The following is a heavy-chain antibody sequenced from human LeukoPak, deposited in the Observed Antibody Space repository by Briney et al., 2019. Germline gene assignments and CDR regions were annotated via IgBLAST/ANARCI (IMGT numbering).Heavy chain of an antibody. CDR3: ARAHYDFNFDY. V-gene: IGHV3-21*01. D-gene: IGHD3-3*01. Sequence: GGSLRLSCAASGFTFSSYSMNWVRQAPGKGLEWVSSISSSSSYIYYADSVKGRFTISRDNAKNSLYLQMNSLRGENTAVYYCARAHYDFNFDYWGQGTPVTVSS. CDR2: ISSSSSYI. J-gene: IGHJ4*02. CDR1: GFTFSSYS.